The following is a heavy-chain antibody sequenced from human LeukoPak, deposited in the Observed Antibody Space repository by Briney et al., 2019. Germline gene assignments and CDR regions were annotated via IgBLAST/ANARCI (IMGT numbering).Heavy chain of an antibody. CDR3: ARDLGRYYDTSDNWFDP. CDR2: IRYDGSNK. D-gene: IGHD3-22*01. Sequence: QPGGSLRLSCAASGFTFSSYGMHWVRQAPGKGLEWVAFIRYDGSNKYYADSVKGRFTISRDNAKNTLNLQMNSLRAEDTAVYYCARDLGRYYDTSDNWFDPWGQGTLVTVSS. J-gene: IGHJ5*02. CDR1: GFTFSSYG. V-gene: IGHV3-30*02.